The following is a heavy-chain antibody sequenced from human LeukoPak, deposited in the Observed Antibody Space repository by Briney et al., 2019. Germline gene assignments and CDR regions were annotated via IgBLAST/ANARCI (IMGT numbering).Heavy chain of an antibody. CDR3: ARLRAAAPFDY. CDR1: GGSISSSSYY. V-gene: IGHV4-39*01. Sequence: SETLSLTCTVSGGSISSSSYYWGWIRQPPGQGLEWIGSIYYSGSTYYNPSLKSRVTTSVDTSKNQFSLKLSSVTAADTAVYYCARLRAAAPFDYWGQRTLVTVSS. D-gene: IGHD6-13*01. J-gene: IGHJ4*02. CDR2: IYYSGST.